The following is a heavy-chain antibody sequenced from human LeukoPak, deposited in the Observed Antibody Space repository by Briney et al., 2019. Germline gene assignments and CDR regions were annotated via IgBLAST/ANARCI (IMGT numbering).Heavy chain of an antibody. CDR2: MNQDGSDK. D-gene: IGHD3-16*01. CDR3: ARNEDYAFDI. CDR1: GFTFSSYR. V-gene: IGHV3-7*03. Sequence: GGSLRLSCAACGFTFSSYRMSLVRQAPGKGLEWVANMNQDGSDKYYVESVKGRFTISGDKAKNSLYLQMNSLRAEDTAVYYCARNEDYAFDIWGQGTMVTVSS. J-gene: IGHJ3*02.